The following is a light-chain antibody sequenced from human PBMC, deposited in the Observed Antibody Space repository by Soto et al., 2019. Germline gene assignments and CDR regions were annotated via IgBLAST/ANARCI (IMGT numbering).Light chain of an antibody. J-gene: IGLJ2*01. CDR2: EVN. CDR3: CSYTSSNTLV. CDR1: SSDIGSYDL. Sequence: QSALTQPASVSRSPGQSITISCTGASSDIGSYDLVSWYQQNPGKTPRLIIYEVNKRPWGVSNRFSGSKSGNTASLTISGLQAEDEADYYCCSYTSSNTLVFGGGTKVTVL. V-gene: IGLV2-23*02.